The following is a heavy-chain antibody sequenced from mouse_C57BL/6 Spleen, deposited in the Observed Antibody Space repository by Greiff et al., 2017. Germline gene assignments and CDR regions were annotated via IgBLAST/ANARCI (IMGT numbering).Heavy chain of an antibody. D-gene: IGHD5-1*01. CDR1: GFTFSSYT. J-gene: IGHJ1*03. CDR2: ISGGGGNT. V-gene: IGHV5-9*01. Sequence: EVKLVESGGGLVKPGGSLKLSCAASGFTFSSYTMSWVRQTPEKRLEWVATISGGGGNTYYPDSVKGRFTISRDNAKNTLYLQMSSLRSEDTALYYCARQEGYLWYVDVWGTGTTVTVSS. CDR3: ARQEGYLWYVDV.